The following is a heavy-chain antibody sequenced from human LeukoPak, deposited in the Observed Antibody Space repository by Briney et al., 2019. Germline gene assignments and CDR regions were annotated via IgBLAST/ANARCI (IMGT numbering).Heavy chain of an antibody. CDR3: ARTIPHRYSSGWSVIYYFDY. CDR1: GGSISSYY. V-gene: IGHV4-4*07. CDR2: IYTSGST. J-gene: IGHJ4*02. D-gene: IGHD6-19*01. Sequence: PSETLSLTCTVSGGSISSYYWSWIRQPAGKGLEWIGRIYTSGSTNYNPSLKSRVTMSVDTSKNQFSLKLSSVTAADTAVYHCARTIPHRYSSGWSVIYYFDYWGQGTLVTVSS.